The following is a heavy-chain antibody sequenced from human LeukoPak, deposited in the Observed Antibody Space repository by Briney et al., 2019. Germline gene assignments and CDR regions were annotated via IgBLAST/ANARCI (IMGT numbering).Heavy chain of an antibody. CDR1: GFTFSSYS. CDR3: ATPLNPYCSSTSCPSDY. Sequence: GGSLRLSCAASGFTFSSYSMNWVRQAPGKGLEWVSSISSSSSYIYYADSVKGRFTISRDNAKNSLYLQMNSLRAEDTAVYYCATPLNPYCSSTSCPSDYWGQGTLVTVSS. CDR2: ISSSSSYI. J-gene: IGHJ4*02. D-gene: IGHD2-2*01. V-gene: IGHV3-21*01.